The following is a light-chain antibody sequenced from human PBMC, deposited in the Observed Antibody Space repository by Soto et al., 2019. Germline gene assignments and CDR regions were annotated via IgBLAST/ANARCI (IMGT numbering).Light chain of an antibody. V-gene: IGKV4-1*01. J-gene: IGKJ5*01. CDR3: MQALQTIT. CDR2: WAS. Sequence: DIVMNQSPDSLAVSLGERATINCKSSQSVAYSSNDKNYLAWYQQKPGQPPKLLIYWASTRESGVPDRFSGSGSGTDFTLKISRVEAEDVGVYYCMQALQTITFGQGTRLEIK. CDR1: QSVAYSSNDKNY.